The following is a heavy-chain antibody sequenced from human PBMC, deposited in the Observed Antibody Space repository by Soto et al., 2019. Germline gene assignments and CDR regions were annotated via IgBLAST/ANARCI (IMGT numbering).Heavy chain of an antibody. D-gene: IGHD6-13*01. CDR2: INPSGGST. V-gene: IGHV1-46*01. CDR3: ARAVAAAGSWFDP. J-gene: IGHJ5*02. Sequence: ASVKVSCKASGYTFTSYYMHWVRQAPGQGLEWMGIINPSGGSTSYAQKFQGRVTMTRDTSTSTVYMELSSLRSDDTAVYYCARAVAAAGSWFDPWGQGTLVTVSS. CDR1: GYTFTSYY.